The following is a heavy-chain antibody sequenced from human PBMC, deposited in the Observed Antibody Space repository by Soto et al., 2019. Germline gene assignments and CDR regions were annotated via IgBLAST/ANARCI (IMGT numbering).Heavy chain of an antibody. CDR3: ARVSFETSGYADY. CDR1: GYIFSTYT. J-gene: IGHJ4*02. CDR2: INAANGNT. V-gene: IGHV1-3*01. D-gene: IGHD3-22*01. Sequence: QVHLVQYGAEVKKPGASVKVSCKASGYIFSTYTMHWVRQAPGQRLEWMGWINAANGNTKYSQNFQGRVTISRDTSARTAYLELSSLRSEDTAVYYCARVSFETSGYADYWGQGTLVTVSS.